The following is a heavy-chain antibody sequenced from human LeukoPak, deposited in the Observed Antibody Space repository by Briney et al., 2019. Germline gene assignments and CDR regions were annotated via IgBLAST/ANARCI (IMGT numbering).Heavy chain of an antibody. CDR3: ARATTVTTRYFDS. Sequence: SETLSLTCTVSSGSFSGGGYFYNWIRQPPGKGLEWIGYISYSGTTYYNPSLKSRAIVTADMSKSQFSLKLNSVTAADTAVYYCARATTVTTRYFDSWGQGTLVTVTS. CDR2: ISYSGTT. V-gene: IGHV4-31*03. J-gene: IGHJ4*01. D-gene: IGHD4-17*01. CDR1: SGSFSGGGYF.